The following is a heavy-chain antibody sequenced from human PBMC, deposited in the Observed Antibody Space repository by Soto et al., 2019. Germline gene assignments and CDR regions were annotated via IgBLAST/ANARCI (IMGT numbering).Heavy chain of an antibody. CDR1: GFTFSSYS. Sequence: PGGSRRLSCAASGFTFSSYSMNWVRQAPGKGLEWVSSISSSSSYIYYADSVKGRFAISRDNAKNSLYLQMNSLRAEDTAVYYCARGAGGYSSSWYSFDYWGQGTLVTVSS. CDR2: ISSSSSYI. D-gene: IGHD6-13*01. V-gene: IGHV3-21*01. CDR3: ARGAGGYSSSWYSFDY. J-gene: IGHJ4*02.